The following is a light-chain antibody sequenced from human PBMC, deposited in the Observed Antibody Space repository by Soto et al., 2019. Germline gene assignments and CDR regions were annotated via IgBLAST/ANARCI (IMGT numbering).Light chain of an antibody. CDR3: QQYNAWPPLT. J-gene: IGKJ4*01. Sequence: EIVLTQSPATLSVSPGETASLSCRASQSVSSSVAWYQQKPGRAPRLLISGASTRATGIPARFSGSGSGTDFTLTISSLQSEDFAVYYCQQYNAWPPLTFGGGTKVDIK. V-gene: IGKV3-15*01. CDR1: QSVSSS. CDR2: GAS.